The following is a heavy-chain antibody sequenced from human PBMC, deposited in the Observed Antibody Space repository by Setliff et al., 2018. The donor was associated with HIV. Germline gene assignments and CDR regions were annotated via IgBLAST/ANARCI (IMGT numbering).Heavy chain of an antibody. J-gene: IGHJ4*02. CDR1: GGSFSDNY. D-gene: IGHD2-15*01. CDR3: ASQYCSAGSCYSDY. Sequence: SETLSLTCAVYGGSFSDNYWSWIRQPPGKGLDWIAEINHNGNINYNPSLKSRVTISMDPSKKQFSLKLSSVTAADTAVYYCASQYCSAGSCYSDYWGQGTLVTVSS. V-gene: IGHV4-34*01. CDR2: INHNGNI.